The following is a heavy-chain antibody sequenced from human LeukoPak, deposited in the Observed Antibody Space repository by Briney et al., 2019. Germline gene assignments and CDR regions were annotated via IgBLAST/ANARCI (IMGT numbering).Heavy chain of an antibody. D-gene: IGHD1-1*01. J-gene: IGHJ4*02. Sequence: SETLSLTCTVSGGSISSCYWSWIRQPPGKGLEWIGYIYYSGSTNYNPSLKSRVTISVDTSKNQFSLKLSSVTAADTAVYYCARREIRGGIPGGLDYWGQGTLVTVSS. V-gene: IGHV4-59*08. CDR2: IYYSGST. CDR3: ARREIRGGIPGGLDY. CDR1: GGSISSCY.